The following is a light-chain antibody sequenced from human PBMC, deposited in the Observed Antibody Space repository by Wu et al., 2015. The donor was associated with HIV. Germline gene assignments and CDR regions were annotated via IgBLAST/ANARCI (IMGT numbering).Light chain of an antibody. J-gene: IGKJ5*01. V-gene: IGKV3D-15*01. CDR2: DAS. CDR3: QQYDKLASIT. CDR1: QSVGSD. Sequence: EIIMTQSPASLSVSPGERATLSCRASQSVGSDLAWYQQKPGQAPRLLMSDASTRATGIPARFSGSGSGTEFSLTISSLQSEDSGIYYCQQYDKLASITFGRGTRLEI.